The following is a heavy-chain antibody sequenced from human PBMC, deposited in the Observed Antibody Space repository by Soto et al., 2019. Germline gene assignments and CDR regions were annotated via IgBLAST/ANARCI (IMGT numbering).Heavy chain of an antibody. J-gene: IGHJ6*02. D-gene: IGHD3-10*01. Sequence: PSETLSLTCTVSGGSISSSSYYWGWIRQPPGKGLEWIGSIYYSGSTYYNPSLKSRVTISVDTSKNQFSLKLSSVTAADTAVYYCARHLEGGYYGSGSYYYGMDVWGQWTTVTVSS. CDR2: IYYSGST. V-gene: IGHV4-39*01. CDR1: GGSISSSSYY. CDR3: ARHLEGGYYGSGSYYYGMDV.